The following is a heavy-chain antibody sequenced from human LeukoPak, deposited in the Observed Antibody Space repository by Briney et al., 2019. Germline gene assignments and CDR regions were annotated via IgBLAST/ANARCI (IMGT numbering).Heavy chain of an antibody. CDR2: IYSAGST. D-gene: IGHD6-19*01. J-gene: IGHJ4*02. V-gene: IGHV3-66*01. CDR3: ARDLSSGWFFDY. CDR1: GFTVNTNY. Sequence: GGSLRLSCAASGFTVNTNYMSWVRQAPGKGLEWVSLIYSAGSTSYADSVKGRFTISRDNSKNTVYLQMSSLRAEDTAVYYCARDLSSGWFFDYWGQGTLVTVSS.